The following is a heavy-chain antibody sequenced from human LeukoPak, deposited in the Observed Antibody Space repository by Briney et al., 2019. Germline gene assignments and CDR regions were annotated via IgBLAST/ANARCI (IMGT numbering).Heavy chain of an antibody. CDR2: ISAYNGYT. Sequence: ASVKNSCKTSGYTFTNYGVSWVRQAPGQGLEWMGWISAYNGYTNYAQKLQVRVTMTTDTSTSTAYMELRSLRSDDTAVYYCARVRKNEGRWFGELSDGMDVWGQGTTVTVSS. J-gene: IGHJ6*02. D-gene: IGHD3-10*01. CDR3: ARVRKNEGRWFGELSDGMDV. V-gene: IGHV1-18*01. CDR1: GYTFTNYG.